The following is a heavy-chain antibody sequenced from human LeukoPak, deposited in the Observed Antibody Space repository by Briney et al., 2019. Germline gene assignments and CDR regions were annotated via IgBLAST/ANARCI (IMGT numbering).Heavy chain of an antibody. Sequence: ASVKVSCKASGGTFSSYAISWVRQAPGQGLEWMGRIIPIFGIANYAQKFQGRVTITADKSTSTAYMELSSLRSEDTAVYYCARGRGVEMATIQFDYWGQGTLVTVSS. V-gene: IGHV1-69*04. D-gene: IGHD5-24*01. CDR1: GGTFSSYA. CDR2: IIPIFGIA. J-gene: IGHJ4*02. CDR3: ARGRGVEMATIQFDY.